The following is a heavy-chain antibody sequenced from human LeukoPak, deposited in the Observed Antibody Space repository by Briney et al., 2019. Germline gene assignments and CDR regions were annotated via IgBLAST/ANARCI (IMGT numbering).Heavy chain of an antibody. D-gene: IGHD3-3*01. V-gene: IGHV3-21*01. CDR2: ISSSSSYI. CDR3: AKMPLRFLEWSPSTDV. J-gene: IGHJ6*04. Sequence: QPGGSLRLSCASSGFTFSSYSMNWVRQAPGKGLEWVSSISSSSSYIYYADSVKGRFTISRDNAKNSLYLQMNSLRAEDTAVYYCAKMPLRFLEWSPSTDVWGKGTTVTVSS. CDR1: GFTFSSYS.